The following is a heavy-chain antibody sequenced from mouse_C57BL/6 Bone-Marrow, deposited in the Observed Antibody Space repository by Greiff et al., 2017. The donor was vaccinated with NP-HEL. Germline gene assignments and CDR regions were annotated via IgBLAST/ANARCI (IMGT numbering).Heavy chain of an antibody. CDR2: ISSGGSYT. CDR1: GFTFSSYG. V-gene: IGHV5-6*01. Sequence: EVQGVESGGDLVKPGGSLKLSCAASGFTFSSYGMSWVRQTPDKRLEWVATISSGGSYTYYPDSVKGRFTISRDNAKNTLYLQMSSLKSEDTAMYYCARHPFITTVVADAMDYWGQGTSVTVSS. CDR3: ARHPFITTVVADAMDY. D-gene: IGHD1-1*01. J-gene: IGHJ4*01.